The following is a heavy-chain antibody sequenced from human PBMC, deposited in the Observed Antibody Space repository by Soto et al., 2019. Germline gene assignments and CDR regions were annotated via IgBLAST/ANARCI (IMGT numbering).Heavy chain of an antibody. CDR2: ISSSASHI. Sequence: EVQLVESGGGLVKPGGSLRPSCAASGFSFSSYSMNWVRQAPGKGLEWVSSISSSASHINYADSVKGRFTISRDNAKKSLYLQMNSLRAEDTAVYYCARGDTGYCSGGTCYWFDPWGQGTLVTVSS. V-gene: IGHV3-21*01. D-gene: IGHD2-15*01. CDR3: ARGDTGYCSGGTCYWFDP. CDR1: GFSFSSYS. J-gene: IGHJ5*02.